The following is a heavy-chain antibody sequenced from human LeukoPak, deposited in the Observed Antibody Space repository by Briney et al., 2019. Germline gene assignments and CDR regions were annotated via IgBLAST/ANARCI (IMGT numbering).Heavy chain of an antibody. V-gene: IGHV3-48*03. CDR1: GFSLRKCE. CDR2: MSSESTAI. Sequence: PGGSLRLSCSASGFSLRKCEMNWVRQAPGKGLEWISYMSSESTAIYYSDSVEGRFTMSRDNAKNSVHLQMTSLRADDTALYFCAREPAGLFFDANGYLDLWGQGALVTVSS. J-gene: IGHJ4*02. CDR3: AREPAGLFFDANGYLDL. D-gene: IGHD3/OR15-3a*01.